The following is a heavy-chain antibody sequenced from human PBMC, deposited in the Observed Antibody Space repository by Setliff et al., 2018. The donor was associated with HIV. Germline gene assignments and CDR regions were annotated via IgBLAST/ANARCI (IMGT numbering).Heavy chain of an antibody. J-gene: IGHJ4*02. CDR1: GFSFRNSFYN. CDR2: IYYSGTT. D-gene: IGHD6-13*01. V-gene: IGHV4-39*01. CDR3: VTSSSWSSRLNF. Sequence: ETLSLTCNVSGFSFRNSFYNWGWIRQPPGKGLEWIGTIYYSGTTYYNPSLKSRVTMSIDTSQNQFSLKLTSVTATDTAVYYCVTSSSWSSRLNFWGQGMLVTAPQ.